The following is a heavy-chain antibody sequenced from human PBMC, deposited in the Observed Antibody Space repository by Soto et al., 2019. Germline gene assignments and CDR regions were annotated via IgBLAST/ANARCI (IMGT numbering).Heavy chain of an antibody. CDR3: TTGGRVFDYGGYHDAFDI. CDR2: IKSKTDGGTT. CDR1: GFTFSNAW. D-gene: IGHD4-17*01. J-gene: IGHJ3*02. V-gene: IGHV3-15*07. Sequence: PGGSLRLSCAASGFTFSNAWMNWVRQAPGKGLEWVGRIKSKTDGGTTDYAAPVKGRFTISRDDSKNTLYLQMNSLKTEDTAVYYCTTGGRVFDYGGYHDAFDIWGQGPMVTVS.